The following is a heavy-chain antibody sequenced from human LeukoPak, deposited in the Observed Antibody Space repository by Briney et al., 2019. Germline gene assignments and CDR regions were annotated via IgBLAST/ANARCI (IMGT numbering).Heavy chain of an antibody. CDR2: IYFSGST. Sequence: SETLSLTCTVFGGSISSSSHYWGWIRQPPGEGLEWIGSIYFSGSTYYSPSLKSRVTIFVDTSKNQFSLKLSSVTAADTAVYYCARNYYDGSGYWFWGQGALVTVSS. V-gene: IGHV4-39*01. CDR3: ARNYYDGSGYWF. CDR1: GGSISSSSHY. D-gene: IGHD3-22*01. J-gene: IGHJ4*02.